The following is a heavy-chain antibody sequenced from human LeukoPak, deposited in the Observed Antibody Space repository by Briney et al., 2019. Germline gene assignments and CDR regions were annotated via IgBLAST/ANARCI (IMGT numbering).Heavy chain of an antibody. Sequence: PGGSLRLSCAASGFTFSSYSMNWVRQAPGKGREWVSSISSSSSYIYYADSVKGRFTISRDNAKNSLYLQMNSLRAEDTAVYYCARHNQPMTTVTTFDYWGQGTLVTVSS. V-gene: IGHV3-21*01. CDR1: GFTFSSYS. CDR3: ARHNQPMTTVTTFDY. J-gene: IGHJ4*02. D-gene: IGHD4-17*01. CDR2: ISSSSSYI.